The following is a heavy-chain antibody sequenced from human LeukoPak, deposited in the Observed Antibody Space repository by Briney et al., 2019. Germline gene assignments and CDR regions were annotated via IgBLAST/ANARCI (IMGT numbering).Heavy chain of an antibody. CDR2: IIPILGIA. D-gene: IGHD2-21*02. Sequence: ASVKVSRKASGGTFSSYAISWVRQAPGQGLEWMGRIIPILGIANYAQKFQGRVTITADKSTSTAYMELSSLRSEDTAVYYCARGPPIGGGDCYSCVYYYYGMDVWGQGTTVTVSS. CDR1: GGTFSSYA. V-gene: IGHV1-69*04. J-gene: IGHJ6*02. CDR3: ARGPPIGGGDCYSCVYYYYGMDV.